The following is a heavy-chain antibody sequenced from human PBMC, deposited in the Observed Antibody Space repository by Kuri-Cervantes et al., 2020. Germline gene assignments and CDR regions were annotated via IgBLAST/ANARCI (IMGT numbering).Heavy chain of an antibody. CDR3: ARSGAVLRYFDWFPTVDY. J-gene: IGHJ4*02. V-gene: IGHV4-61*08. CDR2: IYYSGST. CDR1: GGSISSGDYY. Sequence: GSLRLSCTVSGGSISSGDYYWSWIRQPPGKGLEWIGYIYYSGSTNYNPSLKSRVTISVDTSKNQFSLKLSSVTAADTAVYYCARSGAVLRYFDWFPTVDYWGQGTLVTVSS. D-gene: IGHD3-9*01.